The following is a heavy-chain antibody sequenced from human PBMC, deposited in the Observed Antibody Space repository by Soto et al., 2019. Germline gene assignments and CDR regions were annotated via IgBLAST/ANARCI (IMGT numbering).Heavy chain of an antibody. CDR2: INTNSGVT. CDR3: ARGVSGWSPFDF. CDR1: GYTFTDYY. J-gene: IGHJ4*02. V-gene: IGHV1-2*04. D-gene: IGHD6-19*01. Sequence: QVQLVQSGAEVKKPGTSVKVSCKASGYTFTDYYIHWVRQAPGQGLERIGWINTNSGVTNIAQKFQGWVTLTRGTSVNTAYMEVNNLKSDDTAVFFCARGVSGWSPFDFWGQGTLVTVSS.